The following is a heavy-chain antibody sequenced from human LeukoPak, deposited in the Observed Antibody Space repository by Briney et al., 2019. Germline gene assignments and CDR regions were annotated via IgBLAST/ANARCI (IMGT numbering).Heavy chain of an antibody. CDR3: ARGSSGGRYFDY. CDR1: GFTFSSYS. J-gene: IGHJ4*02. Sequence: QPGGSLRLSCAASGFTFSSYSMNWVRQAPGKGLEWVSYISSSSTIYYADSVKGRFTISRDNAKNSLYLQMNSLRAEDTAVYYCARGSSGGRYFDYWGQGTLVTVSS. V-gene: IGHV3-48*04. CDR2: ISSSSTI. D-gene: IGHD3-16*01.